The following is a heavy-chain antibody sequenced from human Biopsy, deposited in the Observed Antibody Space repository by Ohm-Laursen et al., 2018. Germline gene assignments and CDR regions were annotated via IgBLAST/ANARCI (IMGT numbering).Heavy chain of an antibody. D-gene: IGHD1-14*01. CDR2: ISRSTSHI. CDR3: ARGRSHLLPDHDWFDP. Sequence: SLRLSCTASGFSLRNYTINWVRQAPGKGLEWVSSISRSTSHILYAETLKGRFTSSIDNAKNSVYLQMNSLRAEDTGVYYCARGRSHLLPDHDWFDPWGQGTLVTVSS. J-gene: IGHJ5*02. V-gene: IGHV3-21*06. CDR1: GFSLRNYT.